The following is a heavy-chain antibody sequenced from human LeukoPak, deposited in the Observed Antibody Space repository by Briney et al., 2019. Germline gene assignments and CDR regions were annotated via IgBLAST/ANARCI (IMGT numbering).Heavy chain of an antibody. Sequence: PAGTQSLTCALSGRLISSCNGWSRVRQPPGKGLEWIGEIYHSGCTNYNPSLKSRVTISVDNSKHQFSLKLSSVTAADTAVYYCARGTVVVITGYDAFDIWGQGTMVTVSS. CDR1: GRLISSCNG. D-gene: IGHD3-22*01. CDR3: ARGTVVVITGYDAFDI. V-gene: IGHV4-4*02. J-gene: IGHJ3*02. CDR2: IYHSGCT.